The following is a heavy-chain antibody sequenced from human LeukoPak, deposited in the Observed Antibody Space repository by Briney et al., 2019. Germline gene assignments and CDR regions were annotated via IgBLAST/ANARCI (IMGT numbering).Heavy chain of an antibody. CDR3: ARKGDYWNYDWFDP. D-gene: IGHD1-7*01. J-gene: IGHJ5*02. CDR2: IYYSGST. Sequence: SETLSLTCTVSGGSISSYYWSWIRQPPGKGLEWIGYIYYSGSTNYNPSLKSRVTRSVDTSKNQFSLKLSSVTAADTAVYYCARKGDYWNYDWFDPWGQGTLVTVSS. V-gene: IGHV4-59*01. CDR1: GGSISSYY.